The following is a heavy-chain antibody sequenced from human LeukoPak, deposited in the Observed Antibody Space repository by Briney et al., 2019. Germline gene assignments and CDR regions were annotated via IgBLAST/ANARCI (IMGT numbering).Heavy chain of an antibody. Sequence: GGSLRLSCAASGFTFTTYGMHWVRQVPGKGLEWVTVIWYDGSNKFYSDSVKGRFTISRDNSKNTLYLQMNGLRADDTAVYYCARWELLDDAFDIWGQGTMVTVSS. J-gene: IGHJ3*02. CDR3: ARWELLDDAFDI. D-gene: IGHD1-26*01. CDR1: GFTFTTYG. V-gene: IGHV3-33*08. CDR2: IWYDGSNK.